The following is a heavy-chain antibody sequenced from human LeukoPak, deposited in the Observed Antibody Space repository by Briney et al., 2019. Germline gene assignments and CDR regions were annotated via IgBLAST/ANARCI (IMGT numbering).Heavy chain of an antibody. CDR1: GFTFSSYA. V-gene: IGHV3-23*01. CDR2: ISGSGGST. Sequence: GGSLRLSCAASGFTFSSYAMSWVRQAPGKGLDWVSAISGSGGSTYYADSVKGRFTISRDNSKNTLYLQMNSLRAEDTAVYYCAKDPLLWFGEFDYWGQGTLVTVSS. D-gene: IGHD3-10*01. CDR3: AKDPLLWFGEFDY. J-gene: IGHJ4*02.